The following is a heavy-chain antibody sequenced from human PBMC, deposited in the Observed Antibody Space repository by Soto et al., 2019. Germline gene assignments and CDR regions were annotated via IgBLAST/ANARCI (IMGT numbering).Heavy chain of an antibody. CDR1: VDTFSRYT. CDR3: ATNYGSGSATFDH. J-gene: IGHJ4*02. CDR2: TIPMLSMA. V-gene: IGHV1-69*02. D-gene: IGHD3-10*01. Sequence: QVQLVQSGAEVKKPGSSVKVSCTASVDTFSRYTISWVRQAPGQGPEWLGRTIPMLSMANYALKFQGRVGITAYKYTNTVYMVLSNLSSEATAVDYCATNYGSGSATFDHWGQGTLVTVAS.